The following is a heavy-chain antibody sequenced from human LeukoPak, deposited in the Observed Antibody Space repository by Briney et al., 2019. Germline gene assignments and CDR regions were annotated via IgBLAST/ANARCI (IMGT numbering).Heavy chain of an antibody. J-gene: IGHJ6*02. CDR1: GLTFSSYS. CDR2: ISSSSSYI. V-gene: IGHV3-21*01. CDR3: ARLGYCSSTSCYHYYSYHGMDV. Sequence: GGSLRLSCAASGLTFSSYSMNWVRQAPGKGLEWVASISSSSSYIYYADSVKGRFTISRDNAKNSLYLQMNSLRAEDTAVYYCARLGYCSSTSCYHYYSYHGMDVWGQGTTVTVSS. D-gene: IGHD2-2*01.